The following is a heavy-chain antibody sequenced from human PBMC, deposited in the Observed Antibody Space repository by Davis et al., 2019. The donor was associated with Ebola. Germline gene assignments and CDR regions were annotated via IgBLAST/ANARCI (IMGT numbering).Heavy chain of an antibody. CDR2: VNPYSGGT. D-gene: IGHD3-3*01. J-gene: IGHJ4*02. V-gene: IGHV1-2*06. CDR3: AKAPVRFLEWFTTDY. Sequence: AASVKVSCKASGYTFSGYYINWVRQAPGQGLEWMGRVNPYSGGTNYAQKFQARVTMTRDTSISTAYMELSRLRSDDTAVYYCAKAPVRFLEWFTTDYWGKGTLVTVSS. CDR1: GYTFSGYY.